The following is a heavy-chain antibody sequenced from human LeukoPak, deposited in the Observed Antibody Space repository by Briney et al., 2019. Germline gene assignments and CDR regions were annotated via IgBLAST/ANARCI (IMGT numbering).Heavy chain of an antibody. Sequence: GESLQISCKGSGYSFTTYWIGWVRQMPGKGLEWMGIIYPGGFDTRYSPSFQGQVTISADKSISTVYLQWSSLKASDTAVYYCARQSSGWFDYWGQGTLVTVSS. V-gene: IGHV5-51*01. CDR2: IYPGGFDT. CDR3: ARQSSGWFDY. CDR1: GYSFTTYW. D-gene: IGHD6-19*01. J-gene: IGHJ4*02.